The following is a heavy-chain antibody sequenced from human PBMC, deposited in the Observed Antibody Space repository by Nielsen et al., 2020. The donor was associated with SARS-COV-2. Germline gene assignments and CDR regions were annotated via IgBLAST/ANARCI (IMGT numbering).Heavy chain of an antibody. V-gene: IGHV4-38-2*02. Sequence: SETLSLTCTVSGYSISSGFHWGWTRQPPGKGLEWIGTIYHSGSTYYNPSLKSRVTISVDTSKNQFSLKLSSVTAADTAVYYCARHRKYGDYVGYYYGMDVWGQGTTVTVSS. CDR1: GYSISSGFH. J-gene: IGHJ6*02. CDR2: IYHSGST. CDR3: ARHRKYGDYVGYYYGMDV. D-gene: IGHD4-17*01.